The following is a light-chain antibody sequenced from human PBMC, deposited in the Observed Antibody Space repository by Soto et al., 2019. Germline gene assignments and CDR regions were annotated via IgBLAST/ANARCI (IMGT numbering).Light chain of an antibody. CDR1: QSVTGSY. J-gene: IGKJ1*01. CDR2: GAS. CDR3: QQYGSSRT. Sequence: EVVLTQSPGTLSLSPGERATLSCRASQSVTGSYLAWYQQKPGQAPRLPIYGASSRATGIPDRFSGSGSGTDFTLIISRLEPEDFAVYYCQQYGSSRTFGQGTKVDIK. V-gene: IGKV3-20*01.